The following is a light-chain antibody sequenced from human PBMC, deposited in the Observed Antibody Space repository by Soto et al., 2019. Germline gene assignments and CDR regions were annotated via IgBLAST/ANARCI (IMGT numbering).Light chain of an antibody. J-gene: IGKJ4*01. Sequence: EVVLTQSPATLSLSPGGSATLSCRASLSVSTYLAWNQQKPGQALRLLISDVSKRAAGVPARFSGSGSGTDFTLTISSLEPEDFAIYYCHQRSNWPLTFGGGTKLEI. CDR1: LSVSTY. V-gene: IGKV3-11*01. CDR3: HQRSNWPLT. CDR2: DVS.